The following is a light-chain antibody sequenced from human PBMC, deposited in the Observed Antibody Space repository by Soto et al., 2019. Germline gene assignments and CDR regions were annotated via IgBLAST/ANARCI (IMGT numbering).Light chain of an antibody. CDR1: QSFSSGY. J-gene: IGKJ1*01. Sequence: EIVLTQSPGTLSLSPGERATLSCRASQSFSSGYLAWYQQKPGQAPRLLISGASRRATGIPDRFSGSRSGTDFTLTISRLAPEDFAVYYCQQYDSPPRTFGQGTKVEIK. V-gene: IGKV3-20*01. CDR2: GAS. CDR3: QQYDSPPRT.